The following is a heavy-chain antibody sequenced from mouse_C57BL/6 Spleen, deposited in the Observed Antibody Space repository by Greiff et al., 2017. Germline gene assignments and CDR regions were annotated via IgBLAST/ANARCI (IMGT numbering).Heavy chain of an antibody. CDR3: AKKWNDGYYVYFDY. J-gene: IGHJ2*01. CDR1: GFSLTSYG. V-gene: IGHV2-5*01. D-gene: IGHD2-3*01. Sequence: QVQLKQSGPGLVQPSQSLSITCTVSGFSLTSYGVHWVRQSPGKGLEWLGVIWKGGSTDYNAAFMSRLSITKDNSKSQVFFKMNSLQADDTAIYYCAKKWNDGYYVYFDYWGQGTTLTVSS. CDR2: IWKGGST.